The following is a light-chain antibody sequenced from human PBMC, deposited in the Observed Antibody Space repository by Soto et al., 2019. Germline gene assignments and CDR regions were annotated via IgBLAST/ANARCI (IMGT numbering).Light chain of an antibody. CDR1: SSDVGGYNY. Sequence: SVLTQPASVSGSPGQSITISCTGTSSDVGGYNYVSWYQQHPGTAPKIMIYDVTTRPSGVSDRFSGSKSGNTASLTISGLQAEDEADYYCCSYTSSYTRVFGTGTKVTVL. V-gene: IGLV2-14*01. J-gene: IGLJ1*01. CDR2: DVT. CDR3: CSYTSSYTRV.